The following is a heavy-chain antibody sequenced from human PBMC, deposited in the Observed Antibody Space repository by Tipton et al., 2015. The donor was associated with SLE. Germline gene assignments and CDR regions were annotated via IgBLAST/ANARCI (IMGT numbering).Heavy chain of an antibody. D-gene: IGHD1-26*01. CDR1: GGSISSYY. CDR3: ARSGSGSYSLDY. CDR2: IYTSGST. J-gene: IGHJ4*02. Sequence: TLSLTCTVSGGSISSYYYSWIRQPAGRGLEWIGRIYTSGSTNYNPSPKSRVTMSVDTSKNQFSLKLSSVTAADTAVYYCARSGSGSYSLDYWGQGTLVTVSS. V-gene: IGHV4-4*07.